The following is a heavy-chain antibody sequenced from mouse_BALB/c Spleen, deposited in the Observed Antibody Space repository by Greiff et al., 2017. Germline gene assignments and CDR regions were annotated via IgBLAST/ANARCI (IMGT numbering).Heavy chain of an antibody. Sequence: EVKLVESGGGLVKPGGSLKLSCAASGFAFSSYDMSWVRQTPEKRLEWVAYISSGGGSTYYPDTVKGRFTISRDNAKNTLYLQMSSLKSEDTAMYYCARNYDYLFAYWGQGTLVTVSA. J-gene: IGHJ3*01. CDR1: GFAFSSYD. CDR2: ISSGGGST. D-gene: IGHD2-4*01. V-gene: IGHV5-12-1*01. CDR3: ARNYDYLFAY.